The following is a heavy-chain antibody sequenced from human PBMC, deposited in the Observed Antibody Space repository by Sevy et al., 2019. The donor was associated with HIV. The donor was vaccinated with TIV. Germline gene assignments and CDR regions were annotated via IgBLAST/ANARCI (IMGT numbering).Heavy chain of an antibody. CDR3: ARAVMEMSTWRSDY. D-gene: IGHD3-16*01. J-gene: IGHJ4*02. CDR1: GFTFSSYR. CDR2: ISSNSDYI. V-gene: IGHV3-21*01. Sequence: GGSLRLSCAASGFTFSSYRMTWVRQAPGKGLEWVSCISSNSDYINYADSVKGRFTISRDNAQNLLYLQMDSLRAEDTAVYYCARAVMEMSTWRSDYWGQGTLVTVSS.